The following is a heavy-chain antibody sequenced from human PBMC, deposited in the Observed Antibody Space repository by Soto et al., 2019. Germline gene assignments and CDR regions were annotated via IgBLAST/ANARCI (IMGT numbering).Heavy chain of an antibody. CDR1: GFTFSSYA. CDR3: ARDRGAVGTLDY. D-gene: IGHD3-10*01. CDR2: ISYDGSNK. J-gene: IGHJ4*02. Sequence: ESGGGVVQPGRSLRLSCAASGFTFSSYAMHWVRQAPGKGLEWVAVISYDGSNKYYADSVKGRFTISRDNSKNTLYLQMNSLRAEDTAVYYCARDRGAVGTLDYWGQGTLVTVSS. V-gene: IGHV3-30-3*01.